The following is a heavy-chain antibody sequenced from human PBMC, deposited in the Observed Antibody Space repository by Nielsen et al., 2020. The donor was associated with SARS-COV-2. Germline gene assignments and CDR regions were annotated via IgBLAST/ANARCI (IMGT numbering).Heavy chain of an antibody. V-gene: IGHV4-59*01. J-gene: IGHJ4*02. Sequence: SETLSLTCTVSGASISSSYWSWIRQPPGKGLEWIGYIHYSGITNYNPSLKSRVTMSVDTSNNHFSLRLSAVTAADTAMYYCARKVGAHDYWGQGTLVTVS. CDR3: ARKVGAHDY. CDR1: GASISSSY. D-gene: IGHD1-26*01. CDR2: IHYSGIT.